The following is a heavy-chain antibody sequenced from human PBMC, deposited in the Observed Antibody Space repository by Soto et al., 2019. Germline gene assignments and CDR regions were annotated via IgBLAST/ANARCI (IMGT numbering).Heavy chain of an antibody. CDR3: ARVGYDYIWGSYRSGAFDI. Sequence: SETLSLTCAVSSGSISSSNWWSWVRQPPGKGLEWIGEIYHSGSTNYNPSLKSRVTISVDKSKNQFSLKLSSVTAADTAVYYCARVGYDYIWGSYRSGAFDIWGQGTMVTVSS. D-gene: IGHD3-16*02. CDR2: IYHSGST. V-gene: IGHV4-4*02. J-gene: IGHJ3*02. CDR1: SGSISSSNW.